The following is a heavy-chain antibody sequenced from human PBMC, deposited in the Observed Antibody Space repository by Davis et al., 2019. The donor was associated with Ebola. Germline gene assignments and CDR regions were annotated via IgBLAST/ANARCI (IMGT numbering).Heavy chain of an antibody. CDR3: ASHEGYYYGMDV. CDR1: GFNFGSHD. Sequence: GESLKISCEASGFNFGSHDMNWVRQAPGKGLEWVSTISSTSSYIYYGDAVKGRFTISRDNAENSLYLQMDSLRAEDTAVYYCASHEGYYYGMDVWGQRTAVTVSS. J-gene: IGHJ6*02. V-gene: IGHV3-21*06. CDR2: ISSTSSYI.